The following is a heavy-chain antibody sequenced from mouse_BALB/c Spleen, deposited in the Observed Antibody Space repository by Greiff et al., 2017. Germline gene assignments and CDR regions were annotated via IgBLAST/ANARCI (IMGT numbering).Heavy chain of an antibody. Sequence: QVQLKQPGAELVRPGASVKLSCKASGYTFTSYWINWVKQRPGQGLEWIGNIYPSDSYTNYNQKFKDKATLTVDKSSSTAYMQLSSPTSEDSAVYYCTFTTVVAPGFAYWGQGTLVTVSA. V-gene: IGHV1-69*02. CDR3: TFTTVVAPGFAY. CDR2: IYPSDSYT. D-gene: IGHD1-1*01. J-gene: IGHJ3*01. CDR1: GYTFTSYW.